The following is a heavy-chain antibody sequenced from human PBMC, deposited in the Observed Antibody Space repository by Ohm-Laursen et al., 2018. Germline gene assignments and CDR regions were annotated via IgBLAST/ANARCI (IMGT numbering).Heavy chain of an antibody. Sequence: PSETLSLTCTVSGGSISSYYWSWIRQPPGKGLEWLGYFYWLGSTRYKPSLKSRLAMSLDTSKNQFSLRLNSVSAADTAVYYCARAVIGHIAWFDPWGQGTLVTVSS. V-gene: IGHV4-59*01. CDR2: FYWLGST. CDR3: ARAVIGHIAWFDP. D-gene: IGHD2-21*01. CDR1: GGSISSYY. J-gene: IGHJ5*02.